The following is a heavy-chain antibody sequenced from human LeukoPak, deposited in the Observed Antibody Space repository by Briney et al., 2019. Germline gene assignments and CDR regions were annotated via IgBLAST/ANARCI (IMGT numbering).Heavy chain of an antibody. CDR1: GGTFSSYA. D-gene: IGHD5-24*01. Sequence: ASVKVSCKASGGTFSSYAISWVRQAPGQGLEWMGWISAYNGNTNYAQKLQGRVTMTTDTSTSTAYMELRSLRSDDTAVYYCARDRHRDGYNQDYWGQGTLVTVSS. V-gene: IGHV1-18*01. CDR2: ISAYNGNT. CDR3: ARDRHRDGYNQDY. J-gene: IGHJ4*02.